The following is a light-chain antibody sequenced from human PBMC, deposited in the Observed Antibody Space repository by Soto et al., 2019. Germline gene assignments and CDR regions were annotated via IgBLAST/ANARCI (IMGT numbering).Light chain of an antibody. Sequence: ENVLTQSPGTLSLSPGERATLSCRASQSVRSTFLAWYQQKPGQAPRVIMYGVSSRATGIPDRFRGSGSGTDFALTISRLEPEDFAVYSCQQYGSSAPYTFGQRTKVDIK. CDR1: QSVRSTF. V-gene: IGKV3-20*01. J-gene: IGKJ2*01. CDR3: QQYGSSAPYT. CDR2: GVS.